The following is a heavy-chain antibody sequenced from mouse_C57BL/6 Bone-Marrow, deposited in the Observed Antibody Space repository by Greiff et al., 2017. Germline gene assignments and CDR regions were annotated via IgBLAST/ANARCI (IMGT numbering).Heavy chain of an antibody. CDR2: IYPGSGST. D-gene: IGHD1-1*01. CDR1: GYTFTSYW. V-gene: IGHV1-55*01. Sequence: VQLQQPGADLVKPGASVKMSCKASGYTFTSYWITWVKQRPGQGLEWIGDIYPGSGSTNYNEKFKSKATLTVDTSSSTAYMQLSSLTSEDSAVYYCARRTTVVASMDYWGQGTSVTVSS. J-gene: IGHJ4*01. CDR3: ARRTTVVASMDY.